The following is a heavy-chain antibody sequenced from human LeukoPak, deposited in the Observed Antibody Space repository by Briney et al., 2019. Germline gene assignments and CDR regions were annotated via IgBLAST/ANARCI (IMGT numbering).Heavy chain of an antibody. CDR3: ARLMRFGEFYGMDV. CDR1: GYTFTGYY. CDR2: INPSSGGT. Sequence: ASVKVSCKASGYTFTGYYMHWVRQAPGQGFEGMGWINPSSGGTNYAQKLQGRVTMTRDTYIRTASMYLSSLTSDDTAVYYCARLMRFGEFYGMDVWGQGTTVTVSS. V-gene: IGHV1-2*02. J-gene: IGHJ6*02. D-gene: IGHD3-10*01.